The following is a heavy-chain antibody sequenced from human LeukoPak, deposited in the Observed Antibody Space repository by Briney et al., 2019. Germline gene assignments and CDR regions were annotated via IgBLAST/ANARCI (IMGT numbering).Heavy chain of an antibody. Sequence: PSVNVSCKASGYTFTSYYMHWVRQPPGQVIEWIGIINPSGGSTSYAQKFQGRVTMSRDTSTSTVYMELSSLRSEDTAVYYCARELAGDYYDSSGYYPFDYWGQGTLVTVSS. CDR3: ARELAGDYYDSSGYYPFDY. V-gene: IGHV1-46*01. CDR2: INPSGGST. CDR1: GYTFTSYY. J-gene: IGHJ4*02. D-gene: IGHD3-22*01.